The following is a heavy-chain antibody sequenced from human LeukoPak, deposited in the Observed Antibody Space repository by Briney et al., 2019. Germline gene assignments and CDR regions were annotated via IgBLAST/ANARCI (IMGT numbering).Heavy chain of an antibody. CDR2: IYYSGST. V-gene: IGHV4-59*01. Sequence: SETLSLTCTVSGGSISSYYWSWIRQPPGKGLEWIGYIYYSGSTNYNPSLKSRVTISVDTSKNQFSLKLSSVTAADTAVYYCARRRMLGDILTAFDYWGQGTLVTVSS. CDR1: GGSISSYY. D-gene: IGHD3-9*01. CDR3: ARRRMLGDILTAFDY. J-gene: IGHJ4*02.